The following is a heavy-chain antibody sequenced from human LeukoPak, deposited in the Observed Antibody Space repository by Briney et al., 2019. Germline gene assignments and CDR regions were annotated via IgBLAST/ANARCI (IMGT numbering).Heavy chain of an antibody. CDR2: INHSGST. V-gene: IGHV4-34*01. CDR1: GGSFSGYY. D-gene: IGHD1-26*01. Sequence: SETLSLTCAVYGGSFSGYYWSWIRQPPGKGLEWIGEINHSGSTNYNPSLKSRVTISVDTSKNQFSLKLSSVTAADTAVYYCASFSGSYVYSWFDPRGQGTLVTVSS. CDR3: ASFSGSYVYSWFDP. J-gene: IGHJ5*02.